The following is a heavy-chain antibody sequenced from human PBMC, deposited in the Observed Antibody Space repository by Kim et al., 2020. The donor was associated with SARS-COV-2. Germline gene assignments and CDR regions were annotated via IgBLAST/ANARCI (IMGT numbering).Heavy chain of an antibody. Sequence: SETLSLTCAVSGGSISSSNWWSWVRQPPGEGLEWIGVIYHSGSTNYNPSLKSRVTISVDKSKNQFSLKLSSVTAADTAVYYCARDLGSSGAADYWGQGTLVTVSS. CDR2: IYHSGST. CDR1: GGSISSSNW. V-gene: IGHV4-4*02. CDR3: ARDLGSSGAADY. D-gene: IGHD6-25*01. J-gene: IGHJ4*02.